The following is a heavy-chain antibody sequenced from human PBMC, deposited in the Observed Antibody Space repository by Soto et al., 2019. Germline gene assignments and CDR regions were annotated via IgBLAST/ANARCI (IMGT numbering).Heavy chain of an antibody. V-gene: IGHV4-39*01. J-gene: IGHJ5*02. CDR1: GGSISSSSYY. CDR2: IYYSGST. CDR3: ARSMVGPMVRGVITWFDP. Sequence: SETLSLTCTVSGGSISSSSYYWGWIRQPPGKGLEWIGSIYYSGSTYYNPSLKSRVTISVDTSKNQFSLKLSSVTAADTAVYYCARSMVGPMVRGVITWFDPWGQGTLVTVSS. D-gene: IGHD3-10*01.